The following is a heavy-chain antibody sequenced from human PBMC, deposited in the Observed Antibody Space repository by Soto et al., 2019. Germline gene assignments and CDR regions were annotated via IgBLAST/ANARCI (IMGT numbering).Heavy chain of an antibody. V-gene: IGHV3-30*18. Sequence: QVQLVESGGGVVQPGGSRRLSCVDSGLTFSGFGMHWVRQAPGKGLEWVAVISYNGINKYYADSVKGRFTISRDNSKNTLYLQMNSLRAEDTAVYYCAKDAAVPPGRSSWFDPWGQGTLVTVSS. CDR2: ISYNGINK. CDR3: AKDAAVPPGRSSWFDP. CDR1: GLTFSGFG. J-gene: IGHJ5*02. D-gene: IGHD2-21*02.